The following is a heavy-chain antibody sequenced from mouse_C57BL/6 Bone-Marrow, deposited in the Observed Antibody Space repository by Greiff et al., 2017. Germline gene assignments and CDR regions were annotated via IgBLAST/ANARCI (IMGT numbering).Heavy chain of an antibody. CDR3: ASSIYYGSSLDY. J-gene: IGHJ2*01. D-gene: IGHD1-1*01. CDR1: GYPFSSSW. Sequence: VQLQQPGAELVMPGASVKLSSKASGYPFSSSWMHWVKQRPGQGLEWIGEIDPSDSYTNYNQKFKCKSTLTVDKSSSTAYLQLSSLTAEDAAVYCCASSIYYGSSLDYWGQGTTPTVSS. CDR2: IDPSDSYT. V-gene: IGHV1-69*01.